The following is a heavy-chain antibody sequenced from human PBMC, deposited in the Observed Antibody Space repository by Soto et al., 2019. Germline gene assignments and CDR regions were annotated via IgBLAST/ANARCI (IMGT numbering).Heavy chain of an antibody. CDR2: IKHSGST. D-gene: IGHD3-3*01. V-gene: IGHV4-34*01. CDR1: GGSFSGYY. CDR3: ARGNDFWSGYYADYYYYGMDV. Sequence: SETLSLTCAVYGGSFSGYYWSWIREPPGKGLEWIGEIKHSGSTNYNPSLKSRVTISVDTSKNHFSLKLSSVTAADTAVYYCARGNDFWSGYYADYYYYGMDVWGQGTTVTVS. J-gene: IGHJ6*02.